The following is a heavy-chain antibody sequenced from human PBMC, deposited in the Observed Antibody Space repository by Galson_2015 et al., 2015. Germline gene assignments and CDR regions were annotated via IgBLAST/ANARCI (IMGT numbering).Heavy chain of an antibody. CDR3: ARDRGGYDL. D-gene: IGHD5-12*01. CDR2: INGDGSST. V-gene: IGHV3-74*01. J-gene: IGHJ4*02. CDR1: GFTFSTYW. Sequence: SLRLSCAASGFTFSTYWMHWVRQAPGKGLVWVSRINGDGSSTIYAGSVKGRFTISRDNAKNTLYLQMNSLRAEDTAVYYCARDRGGYDLWGQGTLVTVSS.